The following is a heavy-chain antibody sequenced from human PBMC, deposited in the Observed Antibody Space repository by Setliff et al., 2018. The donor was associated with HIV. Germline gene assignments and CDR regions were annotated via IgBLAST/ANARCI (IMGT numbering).Heavy chain of an antibody. CDR3: AKGAGFYGDYTFDH. D-gene: IGHD4-17*01. CDR2: IYSTGST. Sequence: SETLSLTCAVSGYSISIGYYWGWIRQPPGKGLEWIGYIYSTGSTNYNPSLQSRVTISLVASRNQFSLKVTSVTAADTAVYYRAKGAGFYGDYTFDHWGQGRQVTVSS. J-gene: IGHJ4*02. CDR1: GYSISIGYY. V-gene: IGHV4-38-2*01.